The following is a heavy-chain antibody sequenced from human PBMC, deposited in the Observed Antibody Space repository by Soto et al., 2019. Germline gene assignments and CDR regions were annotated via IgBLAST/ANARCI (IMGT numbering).Heavy chain of an antibody. CDR1: GDSIRSVKW. D-gene: IGHD2-21*02. V-gene: IGHV4-4*02. CDR2: IHHSGRT. J-gene: IGHJ4*02. CDR3: ARGGDWQFDY. Sequence: SETMSLTCAVSGDSIRSVKWRSCVRQPPGKGLEWIGEIHHSGRTNYNPSLKSRVTILVEKSKNQVSLELSSMTAADTAVYYCARGGDWQFDYWGQGTLVTVSS.